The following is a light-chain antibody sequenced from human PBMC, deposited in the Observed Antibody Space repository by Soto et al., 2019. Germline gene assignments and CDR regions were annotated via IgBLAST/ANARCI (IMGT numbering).Light chain of an antibody. Sequence: QSALTQPASVSGSPGQSITISCTGTSGDIGSYNRVSWYQQHPGKAPKLIIYEVTDRPSGVSNRFSGSKSGNTASLTISGLQAEDEADYYCSSYTSSTSLLIFGAGTKLTVL. J-gene: IGLJ1*01. V-gene: IGLV2-14*01. CDR3: SSYTSSTSLLI. CDR1: SGDIGSYNR. CDR2: EVT.